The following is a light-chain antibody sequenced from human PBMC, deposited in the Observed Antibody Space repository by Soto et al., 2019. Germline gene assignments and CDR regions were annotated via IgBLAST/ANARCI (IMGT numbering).Light chain of an antibody. CDR2: RNN. CDR1: SSNDGSNF. Sequence: QSVLTQPPPTSGTLGPRVSISCSGRSSNDGSNFVSWYQQLPGTAPKLIIYRNNQRPSGVPNRFSGYKSGTSASLVISGLRAEDEADYYCAAWDDSMRGYVFGTGTKVTVL. V-gene: IGLV1-47*01. J-gene: IGLJ1*01. CDR3: AAWDDSMRGYV.